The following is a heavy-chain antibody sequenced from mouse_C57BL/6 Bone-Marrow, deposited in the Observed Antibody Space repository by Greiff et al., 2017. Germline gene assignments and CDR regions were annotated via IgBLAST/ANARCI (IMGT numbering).Heavy chain of an antibody. V-gene: IGHV1-82*01. J-gene: IGHJ4*01. CDR1: GYAFSSSW. CDR3: ATTVVDYAMDY. Sequence: QVHVKQSGPELVKPGASVKISCKASGYAFSSSWMNWVKQRPGKGLEWIGRIYPGDGDTNYNGKFKGKATLTAAKSSSTAYMQLSSLTSEDSAVYFCATTVVDYAMDYWGQGTSVTVSS. D-gene: IGHD1-1*01. CDR2: IYPGDGDT.